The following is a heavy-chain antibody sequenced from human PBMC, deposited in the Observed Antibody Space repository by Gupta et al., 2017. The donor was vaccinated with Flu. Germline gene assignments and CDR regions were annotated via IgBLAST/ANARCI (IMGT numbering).Heavy chain of an antibody. D-gene: IGHD2-15*01. CDR2: ISRGGSYI. Sequence: ECVASISRGGSYIFYADAVKGRFSISRDNDKNSLYRQISSLRVEDTHVYYCARGHQAYCSDTICHSNWFYPWVQGTLVTVSS. CDR3: ARGHQAYCSDTICHSNWFYP. V-gene: IGHV3-21*01. J-gene: IGHJ5*02.